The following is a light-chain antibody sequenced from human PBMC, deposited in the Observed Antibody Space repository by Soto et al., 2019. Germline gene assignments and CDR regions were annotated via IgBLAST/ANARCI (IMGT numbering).Light chain of an antibody. CDR3: QTANSRGTYVV. CDR2: KDS. CDR1: ALPKQY. Sequence: SYELTQPPSVSVSPGQTARITCSGDALPKQYAYWYQQKPGQAPVLVIYKDSERPSGIPERFSGSSSGTTVTLTISGVQAEDEADYYRQTANSRGTYVVFGGGTKVTVL. J-gene: IGLJ2*01. V-gene: IGLV3-25*03.